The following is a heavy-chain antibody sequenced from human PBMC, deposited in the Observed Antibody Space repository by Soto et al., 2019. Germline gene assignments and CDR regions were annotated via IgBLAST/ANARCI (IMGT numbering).Heavy chain of an antibody. CDR3: ARIVVAGCYGHALDGMDV. D-gene: IGHD2-15*01. CDR1: GYTFTSYG. Sequence: ASVKVSCKASGYTFTSYGISWVRQAPGQGLEWMGWISAYNGNTNYAQKLQGRVTMTTDTSTSTAYMELRSLRSDDTAVYYCARIVVAGCYGHALDGMDVWSQGTTVTVSS. V-gene: IGHV1-18*01. CDR2: ISAYNGNT. J-gene: IGHJ6*02.